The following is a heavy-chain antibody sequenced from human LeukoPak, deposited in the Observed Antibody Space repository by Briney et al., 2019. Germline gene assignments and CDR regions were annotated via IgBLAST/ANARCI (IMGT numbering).Heavy chain of an antibody. D-gene: IGHD3-10*01. J-gene: IGHJ6*02. V-gene: IGHV3-48*01. CDR3: AREPPLGSTILRGVRIYYGMDV. CDR2: ISGSGSTI. Sequence: RGSLRLSCAASGFTFSTYSMNWVRQAPGKGLEWVSYISGSGSTIYYADSVKGRFTISRDAAKNSLYLQMNSLRAEDTAVYYCAREPPLGSTILRGVRIYYGMDVWGQGTTVTVSS. CDR1: GFTFSTYS.